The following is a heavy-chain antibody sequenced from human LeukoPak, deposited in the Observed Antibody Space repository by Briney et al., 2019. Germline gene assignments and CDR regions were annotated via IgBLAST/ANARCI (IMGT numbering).Heavy chain of an antibody. J-gene: IGHJ4*02. CDR2: IYYSGST. CDR3: ARSGYSRYFDY. V-gene: IGHV4-39*01. Sequence: PSETLSLTGTVSGGSISSSSYYWGWIRQPPGKGLEWIGSIYYSGSTYYNPSLKSRVTISVDTSKNQFSLKLSSVTAADTAVYYCARSGYSRYFDYWGQGTLVTVSS. CDR1: GGSISSSSYY. D-gene: IGHD3-3*01.